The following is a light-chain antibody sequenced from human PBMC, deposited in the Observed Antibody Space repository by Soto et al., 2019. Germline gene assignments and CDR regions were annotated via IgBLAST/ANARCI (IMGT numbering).Light chain of an antibody. Sequence: AIQMTQSPSSLSAFVGDRVTITCRASQGIRNDLAWYQQKPGKAPKLLIYAASNLQSRVPSRFTGSGSCTDFTLTITSLQPEDFATYYCLQDYNYPRTFGQGTKVEIK. V-gene: IGKV1-6*01. CDR3: LQDYNYPRT. J-gene: IGKJ1*01. CDR1: QGIRND. CDR2: AAS.